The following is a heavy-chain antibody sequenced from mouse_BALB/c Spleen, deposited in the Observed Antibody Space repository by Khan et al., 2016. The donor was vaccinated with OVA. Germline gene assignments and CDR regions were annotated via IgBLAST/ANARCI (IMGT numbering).Heavy chain of an antibody. CDR3: ARSPYGNFAY. CDR2: INSDGDYT. CDR1: GFTFSTFA. J-gene: IGHJ3*01. Sequence: EVELVESGGGLVKPGGSLKLSCAASGFTFSTFAMSWVRQTPEKRLEWVATINSDGDYTYYPDNLTGRFTISRDNAKNTLYLQINSLRSEDTAMYYCARSPYGNFAYWGQGTLVTVSA. D-gene: IGHD2-1*01. V-gene: IGHV5-9-3*01.